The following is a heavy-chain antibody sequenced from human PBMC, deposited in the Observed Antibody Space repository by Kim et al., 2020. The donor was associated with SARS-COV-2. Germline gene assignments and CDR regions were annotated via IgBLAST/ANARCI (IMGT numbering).Heavy chain of an antibody. V-gene: IGHV3-21*01. CDR1: GFTFSSYS. J-gene: IGHJ5*02. CDR2: ISSSSSYI. D-gene: IGHD2-2*01. CDR3: ARDGGDIVVVPAAIDP. Sequence: GGSLRLSCAASGFTFSSYSMNWVRQAPGKGLEWVSSISSSSSYIYYADSVKGRFTISRDNAKNSLYLQMNSLRAEDTAVYYCARDGGDIVVVPAAIDPWGQGTLVTVSS.